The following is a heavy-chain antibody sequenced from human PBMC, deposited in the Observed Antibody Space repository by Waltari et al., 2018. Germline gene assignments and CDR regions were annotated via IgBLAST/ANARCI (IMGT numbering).Heavy chain of an antibody. V-gene: IGHV4-38-2*01. J-gene: IGHJ4*02. CDR2: MHHSGTT. CDR1: GYSISSGYY. CDR3: ARRVSTGWQYNYFDY. Sequence: QVQLQESGPGLVKPSETLSLTCAVSGYSISSGYYWSWIRQPPGEGLEWIGCMHHSGTTYYNPSLKSRVTISVDPSKTQFSLKLSSVTAADTAVYYCARRVSTGWQYNYFDYWGQGTPVTVSS. D-gene: IGHD6-25*01.